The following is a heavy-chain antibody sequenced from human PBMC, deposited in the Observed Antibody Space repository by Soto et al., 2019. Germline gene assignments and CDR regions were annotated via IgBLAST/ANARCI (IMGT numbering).Heavy chain of an antibody. Sequence: EVQLLESGGGLVQPGGSLRLSCAASGFTFSSYAMSWVRQAPGKGLEWVSAISGSGGSTYYADSVKGRFTISRDNSKNTLYLQINSLRAEDTAVYYCANTESDWLYYFDYWGQGTLVTVSS. CDR3: ANTESDWLYYFDY. J-gene: IGHJ4*02. V-gene: IGHV3-23*01. D-gene: IGHD3-9*01. CDR2: ISGSGGST. CDR1: GFTFSSYA.